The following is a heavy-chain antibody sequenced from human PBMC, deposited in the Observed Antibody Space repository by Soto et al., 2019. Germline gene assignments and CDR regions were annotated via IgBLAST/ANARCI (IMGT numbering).Heavy chain of an antibody. CDR2: IGTAGDP. CDR3: ARAALAAAGTPRGLYYFDY. Sequence: SGGSLRLSCAASGFTFSSYDMHWVRQATGKGLEWVSAIGTAGDPYYPGSVKGRFTISRENAKNSLYLRMNSLRAGDTAVYYCARAALAAAGTPRGLYYFDYWCQGTLVTVSS. CDR1: GFTFSSYD. V-gene: IGHV3-13*05. J-gene: IGHJ4*02. D-gene: IGHD6-13*01.